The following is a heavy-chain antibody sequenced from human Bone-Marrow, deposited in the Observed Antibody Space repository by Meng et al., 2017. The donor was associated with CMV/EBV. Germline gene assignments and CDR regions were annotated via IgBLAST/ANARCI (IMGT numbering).Heavy chain of an antibody. D-gene: IGHD3-10*01. J-gene: IGHJ6*02. CDR2: IKQDGSEK. Sequence: GESLKISCAASGFTFSSYWMSWVRQAPGKGLEWVANIKQDGSEKYYVDSVKGRFTISRDNAKNSLYLQTNSLRAEDTAVYYCARKDGEWTHYYYYGMDVWGQGTKVTVSS. V-gene: IGHV3-7*01. CDR3: ARKDGEWTHYYYYGMDV. CDR1: GFTFSSYW.